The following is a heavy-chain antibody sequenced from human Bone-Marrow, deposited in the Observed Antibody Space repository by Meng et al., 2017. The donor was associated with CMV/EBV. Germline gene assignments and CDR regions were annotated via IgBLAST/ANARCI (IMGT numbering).Heavy chain of an antibody. CDR3: ARVPGAATATGY. CDR1: GFTFSDHY. D-gene: IGHD2-21*02. CDR2: IGSSSTI. Sequence: GESLKISCAASGFTFSDHYINWVRQAPGKGLEWVSSIGSSSTIYYADSVKGRFTISRDNAKNSLYLQMNSLRAEDTAVYYCARVPGAATATGYWGQGTLVTVSS. V-gene: IGHV3-69-1*01. J-gene: IGHJ4*02.